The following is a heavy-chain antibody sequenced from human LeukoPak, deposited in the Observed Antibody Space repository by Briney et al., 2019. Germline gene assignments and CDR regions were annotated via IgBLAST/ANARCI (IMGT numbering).Heavy chain of an antibody. CDR1: GYTFASYD. D-gene: IGHD2-2*03. Sequence: ASVKVSCKASGYTFASYDINWVRQVTGQGLEWMGWMNPTSGNTGYARKFQGRLTLTRDTSIRTAYMELSNLTSDDTAVYYCTKVYGFCRGSSCSRQPLPLGYWGQGTLVTVSS. CDR3: TKVYGFCRGSSCSRQPLPLGY. V-gene: IGHV1-8*03. J-gene: IGHJ4*02. CDR2: MNPTSGNT.